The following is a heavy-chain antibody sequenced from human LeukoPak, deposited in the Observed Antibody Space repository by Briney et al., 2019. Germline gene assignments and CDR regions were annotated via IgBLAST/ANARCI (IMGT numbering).Heavy chain of an antibody. D-gene: IGHD3-22*01. J-gene: IGHJ5*02. V-gene: IGHV3-21*01. CDR3: ARDRGYYDSSGHTNWFDP. Sequence: GGSLRLSCAASEFTFSSYNMNWVRQAPGKGLEWVSYISSSSKYIYYADSVKGRFTISRDNAKNSLYLQMNSLRAEDTAVYYCARDRGYYDSSGHTNWFDPWGQGTLVTVSS. CDR1: EFTFSSYN. CDR2: ISSSSKYI.